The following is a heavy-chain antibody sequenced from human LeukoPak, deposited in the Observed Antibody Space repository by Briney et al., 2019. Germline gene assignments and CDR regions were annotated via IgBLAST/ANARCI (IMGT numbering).Heavy chain of an antibody. J-gene: IGHJ4*02. Sequence: GASVRVSCKASGYTFTSYGFSWVRQAPGQGLEWMGWISAYNGNTNYAQNLQGRVTMTTDTSTSTAYMELRSLRSDDTAVYYCARELGSGGFWFSSPSFDYWGQGTLVTVSS. CDR1: GYTFTSYG. CDR3: ARELGSGGFWFSSPSFDY. V-gene: IGHV1-18*01. CDR2: ISAYNGNT. D-gene: IGHD2-15*01.